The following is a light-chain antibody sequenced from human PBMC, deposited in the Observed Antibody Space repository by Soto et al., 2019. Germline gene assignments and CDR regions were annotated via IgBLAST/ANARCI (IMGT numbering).Light chain of an antibody. V-gene: IGKV3-20*01. CDR2: DAS. CDR3: QQYGSSTWT. J-gene: IGKJ1*01. CDR1: QSVSSY. Sequence: EIVLTQSPATLSLSPGERSTVSCRASQSVSSYLAWYQQKPGQAPRLLIYDASNRATGIPDRFSGSGSGTDFTLTISRLEPEDFAVYYCQQYGSSTWTFGQGTKVDIK.